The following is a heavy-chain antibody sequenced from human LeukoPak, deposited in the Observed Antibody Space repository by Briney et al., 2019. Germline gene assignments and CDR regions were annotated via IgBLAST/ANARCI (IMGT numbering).Heavy chain of an antibody. CDR2: ISYDGSNK. Sequence: GGSLRVSCVASGFTFSSYGMHWVRQAPGKGLEWVAVISYDGSNKYYADSVKGRFTISRDNSKNTLYLQMNSLRAEDTAVYYCAKDGYYYDSSGYSYGMDVWGQGTTVTVSS. J-gene: IGHJ6*02. V-gene: IGHV3-30*18. D-gene: IGHD3-22*01. CDR1: GFTFSSYG. CDR3: AKDGYYYDSSGYSYGMDV.